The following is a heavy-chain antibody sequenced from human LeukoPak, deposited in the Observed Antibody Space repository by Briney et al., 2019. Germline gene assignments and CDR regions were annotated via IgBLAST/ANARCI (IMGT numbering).Heavy chain of an antibody. CDR2: IRYDGSNK. Sequence: GGSLRLSWAASGFTFSSYGMHWVRQAPGKGLEWVAFIRYDGSNKYYADSVKGRFTISRDNSKNTLYLQMNSLRAEDTAVYYCAKDGGGVLRYFDWLLDYFDYWGQGTLVTVSS. CDR1: GFTFSSYG. D-gene: IGHD3-9*01. J-gene: IGHJ4*02. CDR3: AKDGGGVLRYFDWLLDYFDY. V-gene: IGHV3-30*02.